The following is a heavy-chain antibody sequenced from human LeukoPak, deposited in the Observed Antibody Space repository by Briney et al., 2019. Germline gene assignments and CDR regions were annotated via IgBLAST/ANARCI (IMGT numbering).Heavy chain of an antibody. Sequence: ASVKLSCKASGYSFTTYGMNWVPQAPGQGLEWMGWFNTYTGNPTSAQSFTGRFVFPMDTSASTASLQISTLTAEDMAIYYCARFRDISIFWLVIMPYTKHPRLDYWGQGTLVTVSS. J-gene: IGHJ4*02. CDR1: GYSFTTYG. CDR2: FNTYTGNP. D-gene: IGHD3-9*01. CDR3: ARFRDISIFWLVIMPYTKHPRLDY. V-gene: IGHV7-4-1*02.